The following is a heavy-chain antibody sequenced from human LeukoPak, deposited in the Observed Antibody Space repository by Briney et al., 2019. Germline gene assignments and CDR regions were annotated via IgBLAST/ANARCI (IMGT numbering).Heavy chain of an antibody. CDR2: INPSGGST. D-gene: IGHD4-17*01. CDR3: ARDLFAEVTTTEFDY. Sequence: VASVKVSCKTSGYTFTSYYMHWVRQAPGQGLEWMGIINPSGGSTTYAQKLQGRVTMTKDTSTSTVYMELNSLRSEDTAVYYCARDLFAEVTTTEFDYWGQGTLVTVSS. J-gene: IGHJ4*02. V-gene: IGHV1-46*01. CDR1: GYTFTSYY.